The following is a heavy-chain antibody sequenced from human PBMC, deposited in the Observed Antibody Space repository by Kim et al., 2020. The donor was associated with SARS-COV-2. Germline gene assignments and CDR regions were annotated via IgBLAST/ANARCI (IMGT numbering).Heavy chain of an antibody. CDR2: IKQDGSEK. CDR1: GFTFSSYW. D-gene: IGHD2-8*01. V-gene: IGHV3-7*01. Sequence: GGSLRLSCAASGFTFSSYWMSWVRQAPGKGLEWVANIKQDGSEKYYVDSVKGRFTISRDNAKNSLYLQMNSLRAEDTAVYYCARDEVYAQRDYYYGMDVWGQGTTVTVSS. CDR3: ARDEVYAQRDYYYGMDV. J-gene: IGHJ6*02.